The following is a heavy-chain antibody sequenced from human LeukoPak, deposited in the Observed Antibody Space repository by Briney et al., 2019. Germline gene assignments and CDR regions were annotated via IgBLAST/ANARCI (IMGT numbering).Heavy chain of an antibody. CDR2: ISGSGGST. CDR1: GFTFSSYS. V-gene: IGHV3-23*01. CDR3: AKAPYSSGWYLYYMDV. J-gene: IGHJ6*03. Sequence: GGSLRLSCEASGFTFSSYSMNWVRQAPGKGLEWVSAISGSGGSTYYADSVKGRFTISRDNSKNTLYLQMNSLRAEDTAVYYCAKAPYSSGWYLYYMDVWGKGTTVTVSS. D-gene: IGHD6-19*01.